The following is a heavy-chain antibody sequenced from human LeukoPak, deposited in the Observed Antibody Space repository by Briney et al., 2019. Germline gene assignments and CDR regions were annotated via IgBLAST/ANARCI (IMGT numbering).Heavy chain of an antibody. CDR1: GGSISSYY. V-gene: IGHV4-59*01. J-gene: IGHJ4*02. Sequence: SETLSLTCTVSGGSISSYYWSWIRQPPGKGLEWIGYIYYSGSTNYNPSLKSRVTISVDTSKNQFSLKLSSVTAADTAVYYCARGTSYDYFWGSYRYHYFDYWGQGTLVTVSS. CDR3: ARGTSYDYFWGSYRYHYFDY. CDR2: IYYSGST. D-gene: IGHD3-16*02.